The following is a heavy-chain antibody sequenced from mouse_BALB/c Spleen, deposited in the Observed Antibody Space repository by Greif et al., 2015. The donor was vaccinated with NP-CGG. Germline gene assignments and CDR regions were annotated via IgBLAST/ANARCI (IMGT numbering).Heavy chain of an antibody. Sequence: VKLVESGPQLVRPGASVKISCKASGYSFTSYWMHWVKQRPGQGLEWIGMIDPSDSETRLNQKLKDKATLTVDKSSSTAYMQLSSPTSEDSAVYYCARSGGKRGYAMDYWGQGTSVTVPS. CDR3: ARSGGKRGYAMDY. V-gene: IGHV1S126*01. CDR1: GYSFTSYW. J-gene: IGHJ4*01. CDR2: IDPSDSET. D-gene: IGHD2-1*01.